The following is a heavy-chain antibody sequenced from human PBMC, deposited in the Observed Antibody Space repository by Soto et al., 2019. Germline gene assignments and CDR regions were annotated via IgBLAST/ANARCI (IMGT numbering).Heavy chain of an antibody. CDR3: AAVPGDFDC. CDR1: GFTFTSSS. Sequence: SVKVSCKASGFTFTSSSVQWVRQARGQRLEWIGWIVIGSGNTNYAQRFQERVTFTRDVSTSTAYMELSSLRSEDTAMYYCAAVPGDFDCWGQGTLVTVSS. CDR2: IVIGSGNT. D-gene: IGHD1-1*01. J-gene: IGHJ4*02. V-gene: IGHV1-58*01.